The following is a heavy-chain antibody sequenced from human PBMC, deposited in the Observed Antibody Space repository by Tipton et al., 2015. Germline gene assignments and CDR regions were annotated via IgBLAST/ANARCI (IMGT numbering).Heavy chain of an antibody. J-gene: IGHJ6*02. Sequence: TLSLTCTASGGSISNYYWSWIRQPPGKGLEWIGYIYNTGSTNHNPSLKSRVTISVDTSKNQFSLKLSSVTAADTAVYYCARGYCTSTNCYSLYGMDVWGQGTTVTVSS. CDR3: ARGYCTSTNCYSLYGMDV. V-gene: IGHV4-59*01. CDR1: GGSISNYY. D-gene: IGHD2-2*01. CDR2: IYNTGST.